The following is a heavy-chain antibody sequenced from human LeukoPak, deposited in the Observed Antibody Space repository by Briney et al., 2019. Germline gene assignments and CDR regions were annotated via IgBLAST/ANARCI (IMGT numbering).Heavy chain of an antibody. CDR1: GDSISRSTYY. CDR3: ARVDSGTYYVPFDY. CDR2: VYYGRSP. D-gene: IGHD1-26*01. J-gene: IGHJ4*02. Sequence: PSETLSHTCAVSGDSISRSTYYWAWIRQPPGKGLEWIGSVYYGRSPYFNPSLESRATISVDTSKNHFSLKMSSVTAADTAVYYCARVDSGTYYVPFDYWGQGSLVTVSS. V-gene: IGHV4-39*02.